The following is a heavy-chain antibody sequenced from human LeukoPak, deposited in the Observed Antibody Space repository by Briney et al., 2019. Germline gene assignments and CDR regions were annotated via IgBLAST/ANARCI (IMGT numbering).Heavy chain of an antibody. CDR1: GFTFSSYG. CDR2: IWFGGSNT. J-gene: IGHJ4*02. CDR3: ARNIPGSYYFDY. Sequence: GGSLRLSCAASGFTFSSYGMHWVRQAPGKGLEWVAVIWFGGSNTYYADSVKGRFTISRDNSKNTLYLQMNSLRAKDTAVFYCARNIPGSYYFDYWGQGTLVTVSS. V-gene: IGHV3-33*01. D-gene: IGHD3-10*01.